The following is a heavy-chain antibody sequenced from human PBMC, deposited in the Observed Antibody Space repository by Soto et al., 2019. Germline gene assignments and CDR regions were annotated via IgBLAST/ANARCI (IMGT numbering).Heavy chain of an antibody. CDR1: GFTFSDYY. Sequence: PGGSLRLSCAASGFTFSDYYMSWIRQAPGKGLEWVSYISSSGSTIYYADSVKGRFTISRDNAKNSLYLQMNSLRAEDTAVYYCGSSVVVAATDYWGQGTLVTVSS. CDR2: ISSSGSTI. J-gene: IGHJ4*02. V-gene: IGHV3-11*01. CDR3: GSSVVVAATDY. D-gene: IGHD2-15*01.